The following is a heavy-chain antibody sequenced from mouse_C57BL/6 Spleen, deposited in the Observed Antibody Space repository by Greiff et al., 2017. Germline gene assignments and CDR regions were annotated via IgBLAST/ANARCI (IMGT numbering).Heavy chain of an antibody. CDR2: IYPGAGDT. Sequence: VQLQQSGPELVKPGASVKISCTASGYAFSSSWMNWVKQRPGKGLEWIGRIYPGAGDTNYNGKFKGKATLTADKSSSTAYMQLSSLTSEDSAVYFCARGGQWFAYWGQGTLVTVSA. CDR3: ARGGQWFAY. V-gene: IGHV1-82*01. CDR1: GYAFSSSW. J-gene: IGHJ3*01.